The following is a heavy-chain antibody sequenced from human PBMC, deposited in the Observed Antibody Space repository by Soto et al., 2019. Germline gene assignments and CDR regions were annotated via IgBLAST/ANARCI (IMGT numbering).Heavy chain of an antibody. CDR1: GFTFNNYG. V-gene: IGHV3-21*01. D-gene: IGHD2-2*01. CDR2: VSKSDYT. Sequence: GGSLRLSCAVSGFTFNNYGITWARQAPGKGLEWVSSVSKSDYTYYSDSVKGRFTISRDNAKNSVSLQMNTLRVEDTAVYYCAREDSRIIPAVSDFWGQGTLVTVSS. CDR3: AREDSRIIPAVSDF. J-gene: IGHJ4*02.